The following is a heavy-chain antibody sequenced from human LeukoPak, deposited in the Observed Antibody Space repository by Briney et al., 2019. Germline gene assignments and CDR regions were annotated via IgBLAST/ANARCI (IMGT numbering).Heavy chain of an antibody. V-gene: IGHV3-7*03. Sequence: GGSLRLSCAASGFTFSSYWMSWVRQAPGRGLEGVANINQDGSEKYYVDSVKGRLTIPRDNDKNSLYLQMNSLRAEDTAVYYCAREFLSVAGIDYWGQGTLVTVSS. D-gene: IGHD3-16*02. CDR3: AREFLSVAGIDY. J-gene: IGHJ4*02. CDR2: INQDGSEK. CDR1: GFTFSSYW.